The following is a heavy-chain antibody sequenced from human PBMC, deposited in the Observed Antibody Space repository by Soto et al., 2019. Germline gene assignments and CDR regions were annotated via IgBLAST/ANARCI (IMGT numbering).Heavy chain of an antibody. CDR2: ISGSGGST. CDR1: GFTFSSYA. D-gene: IGHD2-15*01. Sequence: GGSLRLSCAASGFTFSSYAMSWVRQAPGKGLEWVSAISGSGGSTYYADSVKGRFTISRDNSKNTLYLQMNSLRAEDTAVYYCAKRYCSGGSCYSFDYWGQGTLVTAPQ. V-gene: IGHV3-23*01. J-gene: IGHJ4*02. CDR3: AKRYCSGGSCYSFDY.